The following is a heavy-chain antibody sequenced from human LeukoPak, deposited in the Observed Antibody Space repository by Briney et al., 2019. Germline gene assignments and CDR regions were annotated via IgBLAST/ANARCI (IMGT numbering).Heavy chain of an antibody. V-gene: IGHV4-59*08. Sequence: SETLSLTCTVSGGSISSYYWSWIRQPPGKGLEWIGYIYYSGSTNYNPSLKSRVTISVDTSKNQFSLKLSSVTAADTAVYYCARRRRRATFDYWGQGTLATVSS. CDR1: GGSISSYY. J-gene: IGHJ4*02. CDR3: ARRRRRATFDY. CDR2: IYYSGST.